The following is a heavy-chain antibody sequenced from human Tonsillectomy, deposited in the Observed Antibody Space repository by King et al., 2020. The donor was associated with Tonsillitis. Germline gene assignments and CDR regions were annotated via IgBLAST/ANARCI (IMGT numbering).Heavy chain of an antibody. CDR1: GFTFSSYA. CDR3: ARDPLGVGYTPVADY. Sequence: VQLVESGGGVVQPGRSLRLSCAASGFTFSSYAIHWVRQVPGKGLEWVATISYDGSKQYYADSVKGRFTISRHNSKNTVSLQMNSLRLEETATYYCARDPLGVGYTPVADYWGQGTLVTVYS. V-gene: IGHV3-30-3*01. CDR2: ISYDGSKQ. D-gene: IGHD3-3*01. J-gene: IGHJ4*02.